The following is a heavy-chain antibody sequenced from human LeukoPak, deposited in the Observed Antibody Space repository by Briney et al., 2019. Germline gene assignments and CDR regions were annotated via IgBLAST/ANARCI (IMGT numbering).Heavy chain of an antibody. D-gene: IGHD3-9*01. CDR3: ARSRPEYDILTGYRPNWFDP. Sequence: ASVKVSCKASGYPFTGYYMHWVRQAPGQGLEWMGWINPNTGDTNYAQKFQGRVTMTRDTSISTAYMELSRLRSDDTAVYYCARSRPEYDILTGYRPNWFDPWGQGTLVTVSS. CDR1: GYPFTGYY. V-gene: IGHV1-2*02. CDR2: INPNTGDT. J-gene: IGHJ5*02.